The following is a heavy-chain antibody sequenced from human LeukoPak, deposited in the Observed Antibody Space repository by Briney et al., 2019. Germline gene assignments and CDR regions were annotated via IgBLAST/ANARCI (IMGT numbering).Heavy chain of an antibody. CDR3: AGGGYCSGSSCYRSLGY. J-gene: IGHJ4*02. CDR2: ISDSGGNT. CDR1: GFTFSNYA. D-gene: IGHD2-15*01. Sequence: GGSLRLSCAASGFTFSNYAMSWVRQAPGKGLEWVSAISDSGGNTYYADSVKGRFTISRDNSKTTVFLQINSLRAEDTAVYYCAGGGYCSGSSCYRSLGYWGQGTLVTVSS. V-gene: IGHV3-23*01.